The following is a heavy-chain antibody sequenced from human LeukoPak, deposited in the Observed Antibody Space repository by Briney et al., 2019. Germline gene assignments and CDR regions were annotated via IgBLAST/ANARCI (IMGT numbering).Heavy chain of an antibody. CDR1: GFTLSSYS. V-gene: IGHV3-7*04. J-gene: IGHJ2*01. CDR3: ARSLGEYDLLRDLNRERYLGL. Sequence: GGSLRLSCAASGFTLSSYSMTWVRQAPGKGLEWVANIKQDGRDKYYLDSVKGRFIISRDNAKNSLYLQMNSVRVEDTAVYYCARSLGEYDLLRDLNRERYLGLWGRGTLVTVSS. D-gene: IGHD3-9*01. CDR2: IKQDGRDK.